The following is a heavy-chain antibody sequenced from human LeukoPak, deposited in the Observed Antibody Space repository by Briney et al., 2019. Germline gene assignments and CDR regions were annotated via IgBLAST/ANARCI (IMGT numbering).Heavy chain of an antibody. CDR3: ASFGTGRTHYYYMDV. CDR1: GGSISSSSYY. J-gene: IGHJ6*03. CDR2: IYHSGST. D-gene: IGHD1-7*01. V-gene: IGHV4-39*07. Sequence: SETLSLTCTVSGGSISSSSYYWGWIRQPPRKGLEWIGSIYHSGSTYYNPSLKSRVTISVDTSKNQFSLKLSSVTAADTAVYYCASFGTGRTHYYYMDVWGKGTTVTVSS.